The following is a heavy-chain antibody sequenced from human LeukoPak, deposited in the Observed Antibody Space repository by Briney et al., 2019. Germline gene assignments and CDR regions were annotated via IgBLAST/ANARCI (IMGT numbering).Heavy chain of an antibody. Sequence: SETLSLTCTVSGGSIRSGGYYWSWIRQHPGKGLEWIGYIYYSGSTYSNPSLKSRVTISVDTSKNQFSLKLSSVTAADTAVYYCARGFGSYFGNWFDPWGQGTLVTVSS. D-gene: IGHD1-26*01. CDR3: ARGFGSYFGNWFDP. CDR1: GGSIRSGGYY. V-gene: IGHV4-31*03. J-gene: IGHJ5*02. CDR2: IYYSGST.